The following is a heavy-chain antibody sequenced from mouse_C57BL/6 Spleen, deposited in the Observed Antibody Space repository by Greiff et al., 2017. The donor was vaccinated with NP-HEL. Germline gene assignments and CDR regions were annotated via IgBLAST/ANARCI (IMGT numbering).Heavy chain of an antibody. CDR2: IRNKANGYTT. Sequence: EVRVVESGGGLVQPGGSLSLSCAASGFTFTDYYMSWVRQPPGKALEWLGFIRNKANGYTTEYSASVKGRFAISRDNSQSILYLQMNALRAEDSATYYCARNYGTPYWYFDVWGTGTTVTVSS. D-gene: IGHD1-1*01. J-gene: IGHJ1*03. CDR1: GFTFTDYY. CDR3: ARNYGTPYWYFDV. V-gene: IGHV7-3*01.